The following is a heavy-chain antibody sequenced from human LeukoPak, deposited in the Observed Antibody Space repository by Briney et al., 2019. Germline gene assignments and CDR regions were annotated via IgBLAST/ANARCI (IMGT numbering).Heavy chain of an antibody. V-gene: IGHV1-8*02. J-gene: IGHJ4*02. CDR2: MNPNSGNT. CDR3: AREWDGSGLNY. CDR1: GYTFTSYG. Sequence: ASVKVSCKASGYTFTSYGISWVRQAPGQGLEWMGWMNPNSGNTGYAQKFQGRVTMTRNTSISTAYMELSSLRSEDTAVYYCAREWDGSGLNYRGQGTLVTVSS. D-gene: IGHD3-10*01.